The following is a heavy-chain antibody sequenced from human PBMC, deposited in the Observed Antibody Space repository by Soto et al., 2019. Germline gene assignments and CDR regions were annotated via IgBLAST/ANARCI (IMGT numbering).Heavy chain of an antibody. Sequence: EVQLVESGGDLVQPGGSLRLSCVASGFSFSNYWMSWVRQAPGKGLEWVAHINQNGSEKYYVDSVEGRFTISRDNAKKSLDLHMSTLRAEDTAVYYCATDILDYCCQGTLVTVSS. CDR2: INQNGSEK. J-gene: IGHJ4*02. CDR1: GFSFSNYW. V-gene: IGHV3-7*05. CDR3: ATDILDY.